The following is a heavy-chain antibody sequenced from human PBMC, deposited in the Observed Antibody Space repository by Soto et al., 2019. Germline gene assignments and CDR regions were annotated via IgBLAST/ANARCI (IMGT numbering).Heavy chain of an antibody. CDR3: AKTTFASSWEKNGMDV. V-gene: IGHV3-23*01. CDR2: ISGSGGST. J-gene: IGHJ6*02. D-gene: IGHD6-13*01. Sequence: HPGGSLRLSCAASGFTFSSYAMSWVRQAPGKGLEWVSAISGSGGSTYYADSVKGRFTISRDNSKNTLYLQMNSLRAEDTAVYYCAKTTFASSWEKNGMDVWGQGTTVTVSS. CDR1: GFTFSSYA.